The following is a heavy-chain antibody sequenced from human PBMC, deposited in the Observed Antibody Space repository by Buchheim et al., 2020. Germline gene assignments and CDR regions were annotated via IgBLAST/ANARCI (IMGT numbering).Heavy chain of an antibody. D-gene: IGHD4-17*01. CDR1: GFTFSSYG. Sequence: QVQLVESGGGVVQPGRSLRLSCAASGFTFSSYGMHWVRQAPGKGLEWVAVISYDGSNKYYADSVKGRFTISRDNSKNTLYLQMNSLRAEDTAVYYCAKLPATTVMNYWGQGTL. V-gene: IGHV3-30*18. CDR2: ISYDGSNK. J-gene: IGHJ4*02. CDR3: AKLPATTVMNY.